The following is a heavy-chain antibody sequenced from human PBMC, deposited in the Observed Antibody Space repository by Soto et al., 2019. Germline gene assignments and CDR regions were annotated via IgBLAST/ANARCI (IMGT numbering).Heavy chain of an antibody. CDR3: ARAYYNYGDYVGGDFYYYYGMDV. Sequence: SQTLSRTCAISGDSVSSNSAAWNWIRQSPSRGLEWLGRTCYRSKWYNDYAASVKSRVTINPDTSKNQFSLQLNSVTPEDTAVYYCARAYYNYGDYVGGDFYYYYGMDVWGQGTTVTVSS. V-gene: IGHV6-1*01. CDR1: GDSVSSNSAA. CDR2: TCYRSKWYN. J-gene: IGHJ6*02. D-gene: IGHD4-17*01.